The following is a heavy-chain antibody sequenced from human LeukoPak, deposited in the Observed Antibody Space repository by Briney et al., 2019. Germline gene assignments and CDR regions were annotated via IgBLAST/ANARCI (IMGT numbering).Heavy chain of an antibody. Sequence: SETLSLTCTVSGGSISSGGYYWSWIRQPPGKGLEWIGYIYHSGSTYYNPSLKSRVTISVDKSKNQFSLKLSSVTAADTAVYYCAREHGYNWNDLEGAFDIWGQGTMVTVSS. V-gene: IGHV4-30-2*01. J-gene: IGHJ3*02. D-gene: IGHD1-1*01. CDR1: GGSISSGGYY. CDR2: IYHSGST. CDR3: AREHGYNWNDLEGAFDI.